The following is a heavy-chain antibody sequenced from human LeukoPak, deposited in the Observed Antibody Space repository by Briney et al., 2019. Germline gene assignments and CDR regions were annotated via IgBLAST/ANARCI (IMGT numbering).Heavy chain of an antibody. D-gene: IGHD1/OR15-1a*01. J-gene: IGHJ4*02. V-gene: IGHV4-39*07. Sequence: SETLSLTCTVSGGSISSSSYYWGWIRQPPGKGLEWIGSIYYSGSTYYNPSLKSRVTISVDTSKNQFSLKLSSVTAADTAVYYCARNRYNWTNPIPDYWGQGTLVTVSS. CDR1: GGSISSSSYY. CDR2: IYYSGST. CDR3: ARNRYNWTNPIPDY.